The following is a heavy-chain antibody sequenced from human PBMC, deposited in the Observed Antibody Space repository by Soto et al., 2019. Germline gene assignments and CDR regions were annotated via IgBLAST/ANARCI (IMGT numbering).Heavy chain of an antibody. V-gene: IGHV3-23*01. CDR1: GFAFSDYS. CDR3: AKETYGSGSTLDS. D-gene: IGHD6-19*01. J-gene: IGHJ4*02. Sequence: DVQLLESGGGVVQSGGSLRLSCSASGFAFSDYSMHWVRQAPGKGRECVSAISGGGGNTYYAGSVNGRITISSDNSMNTLYLQMHSLRDDDTSLYYCAKETYGSGSTLDSSGQGTRATVSS. CDR2: ISGGGGNT.